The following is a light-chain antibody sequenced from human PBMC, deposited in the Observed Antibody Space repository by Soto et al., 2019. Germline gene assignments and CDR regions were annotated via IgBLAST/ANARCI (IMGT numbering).Light chain of an antibody. CDR2: GAT. Sequence: ESVLTQSAGTLSMSPGERATLSCRASQSVSSRYVAWHQQKPGQAPRLLLSGATNRATGIPDRFSGSGSGTDFTLTISRLEPEDFAVYYCRQYSNSPFTFGPGT. J-gene: IGKJ3*01. V-gene: IGKV3-20*01. CDR1: QSVSSRY. CDR3: RQYSNSPFT.